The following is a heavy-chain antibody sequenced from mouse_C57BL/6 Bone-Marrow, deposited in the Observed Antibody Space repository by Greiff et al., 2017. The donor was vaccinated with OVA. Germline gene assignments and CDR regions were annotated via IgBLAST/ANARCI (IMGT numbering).Heavy chain of an antibody. Sequence: QVQLQPPGAELVKPGASVKLSCKASGYTFPSYWMHWVEQRPGQGLERIGMVPPNSGSTNYNEKFKSKATLTVDKSSSTAYMQLSSLTSEDSAVYYCAREELDYYGSSSYAMDYWGQGTSVTVSS. CDR1: GYTFPSYW. D-gene: IGHD1-1*01. V-gene: IGHV1-64*01. CDR3: AREELDYYGSSSYAMDY. J-gene: IGHJ4*01. CDR2: VPPNSGST.